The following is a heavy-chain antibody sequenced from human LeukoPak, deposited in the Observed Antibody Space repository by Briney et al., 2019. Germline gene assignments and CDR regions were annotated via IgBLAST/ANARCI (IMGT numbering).Heavy chain of an antibody. J-gene: IGHJ4*02. CDR3: ASSDVEMATIPKYDYFDY. CDR2: IIPIFGTA. CDR1: GGTFSSYA. Sequence: SVKVSCKASGGTFSSYAISWVRQAPGQGLEWMGGIIPIFGTANYAQKFQGRVTITADKSTSTAYMELSSLRSEDTAVYYCASSDVEMATIPKYDYFDYWGQGTLVTVSS. V-gene: IGHV1-69*06. D-gene: IGHD5-24*01.